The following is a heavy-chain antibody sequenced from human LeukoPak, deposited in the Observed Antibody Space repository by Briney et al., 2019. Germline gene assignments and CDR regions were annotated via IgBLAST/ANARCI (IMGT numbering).Heavy chain of an antibody. Sequence: GGSLRLSCAASGFTFSDYYMSWIRRTPGKGLEWVSYISSSGSTIYYADSVKGRFTISRDNAKNSLYLQMNCLRAEDTAVYYCARYPVLLWFGDSQDYYYMDVWGKGTTVTVSS. CDR1: GFTFSDYY. V-gene: IGHV3-11*04. CDR3: ARYPVLLWFGDSQDYYYMDV. D-gene: IGHD3-10*01. J-gene: IGHJ6*03. CDR2: ISSSGSTI.